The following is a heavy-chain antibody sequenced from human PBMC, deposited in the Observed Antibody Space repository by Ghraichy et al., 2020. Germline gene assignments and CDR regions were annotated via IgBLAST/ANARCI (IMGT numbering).Heavy chain of an antibody. Sequence: GGSLRLSCAASGFTFSSYAMSWVRQAPGKGLEWVSAISGSGGSTYYADSVKGRFTISRDNSKNTLYLQMNSLRAEDTAVYYCAKGPPGCSGGSCYSYFDYWGQGTLVTVSS. CDR3: AKGPPGCSGGSCYSYFDY. D-gene: IGHD2-15*01. V-gene: IGHV3-23*01. CDR2: ISGSGGST. CDR1: GFTFSSYA. J-gene: IGHJ4*02.